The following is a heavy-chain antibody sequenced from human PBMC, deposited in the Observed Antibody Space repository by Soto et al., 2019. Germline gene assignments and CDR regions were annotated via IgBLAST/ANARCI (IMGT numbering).Heavy chain of an antibody. CDR3: ARVRDYGDYIDFLDY. D-gene: IGHD4-17*01. CDR2: IFYSGRT. J-gene: IGHJ4*02. CDR1: GGPISSSSYS. Sequence: QLQLQESGPGLVKSSETLSLTCTVSGGPISSSSYSWGWIRQPPGKGLEWIGSIFYSGRTYYNPSLKSRVTISVDTSNNQFSLKLSSVTAVDTVVYYCARVRDYGDYIDFLDYWGQGTLVTVSS. V-gene: IGHV4-39*01.